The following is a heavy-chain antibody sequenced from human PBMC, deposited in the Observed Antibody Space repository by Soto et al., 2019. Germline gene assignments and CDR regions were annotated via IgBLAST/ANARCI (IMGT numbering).Heavy chain of an antibody. CDR2: IIPIFGTA. Sequence: QVQLVQSGAEVKKPGSSVKVSCKASGGTFSSYAISWVRQAPGQGLEWMGGIIPIFGTANYAQKFQGRVTITADESPCTADMELSSLRSEDTAVYYCARTSGYCSSTSCSDYYYYGMDVWGQGTTVTVSS. D-gene: IGHD2-2*01. V-gene: IGHV1-69*01. CDR3: ARTSGYCSSTSCSDYYYYGMDV. CDR1: GGTFSSYA. J-gene: IGHJ6*02.